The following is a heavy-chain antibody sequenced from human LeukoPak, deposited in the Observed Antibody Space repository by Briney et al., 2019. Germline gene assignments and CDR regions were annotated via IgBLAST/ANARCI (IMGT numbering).Heavy chain of an antibody. J-gene: IGHJ4*02. CDR3: AGRGWEQRLVDY. Sequence: PSGILSLTCTVSGGSVTSRNYYWGWIRQPPGKGLEWIGSIQYSGGTYYNPSLKSRVTISVDTSKNQFFLKLISVTAADTSVYYCAGRGWEQRLVDYWGQGTPVTVSS. V-gene: IGHV4-39*01. D-gene: IGHD4-23*01. CDR2: IQYSGGT. CDR1: GGSVTSRNYY.